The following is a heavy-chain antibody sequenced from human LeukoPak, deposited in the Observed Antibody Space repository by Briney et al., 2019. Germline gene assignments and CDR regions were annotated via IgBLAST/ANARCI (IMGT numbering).Heavy chain of an antibody. V-gene: IGHV3-7*01. CDR3: AKGVSCDN. CDR1: GFTFSSFW. J-gene: IGHJ4*02. CDR2: IKEDGSDK. D-gene: IGHD2/OR15-2a*01. Sequence: PGRSLRLSCDASGFTFSSFWMSWVRQAPGRGLEWVASIKEDGSDKHYVDSVRGRFTISRDNAKNSLYLQMNSLNAEDTALYYCAKGVSCDNWGQGALVTVSS.